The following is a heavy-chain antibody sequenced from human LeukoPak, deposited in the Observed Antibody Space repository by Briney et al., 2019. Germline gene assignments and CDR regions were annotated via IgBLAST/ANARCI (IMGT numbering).Heavy chain of an antibody. CDR3: AKSFGGTTVTTGY. J-gene: IGHJ4*02. D-gene: IGHD4-17*01. V-gene: IGHV3-23*01. CDR1: GFTFSSYA. CDR2: ISGSGGST. Sequence: GGSLRLSCAASGFTFSSYAMGWVRQAPGEGLEWVSAISGSGGSTYYADSVKGRFTISRDNSKNTLYLQMNSLRAEDTAVYYCAKSFGGTTVTTGYWGQGTLVTVSS.